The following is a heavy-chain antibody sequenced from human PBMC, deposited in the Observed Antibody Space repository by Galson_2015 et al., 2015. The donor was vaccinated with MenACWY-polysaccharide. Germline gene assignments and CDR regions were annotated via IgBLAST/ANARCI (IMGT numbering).Heavy chain of an antibody. CDR1: GFTFDTYS. J-gene: IGHJ4*02. CDR2: ISGNRAYI. V-gene: IGHV3-21*01. CDR3: ASRTRFRTGSGPEDY. Sequence: SLRLSCAASGFTFDTYSLIWVRQAPGQGLQWVSAISGNRAYIYYADSVKGRFTISRDNAKNSLYLQMNSLRAEDTAIYYCASRTRFRTGSGPEDYWGQGTLVTVSS. D-gene: IGHD1/OR15-1a*01.